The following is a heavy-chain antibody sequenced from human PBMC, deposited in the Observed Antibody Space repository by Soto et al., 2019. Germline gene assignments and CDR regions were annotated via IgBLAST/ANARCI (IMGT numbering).Heavy chain of an antibody. Sequence: GASVKVSCKASGGTFSSYAISWVRQAPGQGLEWMGGIIPIFGTANYAQKFQGRVTITADKSTSTAYMELSSLRSEDTAVYYCARDVVVVAARLNWFDPWGQGTLVTVSS. J-gene: IGHJ5*02. CDR2: IIPIFGTA. D-gene: IGHD2-15*01. CDR3: ARDVVVVAARLNWFDP. CDR1: GGTFSSYA. V-gene: IGHV1-69*06.